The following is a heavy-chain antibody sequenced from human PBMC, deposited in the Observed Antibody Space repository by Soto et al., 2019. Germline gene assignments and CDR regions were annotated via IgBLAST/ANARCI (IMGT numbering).Heavy chain of an antibody. CDR3: AIIEASIVVVVDAIAY. J-gene: IGHJ4*02. Sequence: DSVKVSCKASGYSFTSYGISWVLQAPGQGLEWMGWISAYNGNTNYAQKLQGRVTMTTDTSTSTAYMELRSLRSDDAAVYYCAIIEASIVVVVDAIAYWGQGTLVTVSS. V-gene: IGHV1-18*01. CDR1: GYSFTSYG. CDR2: ISAYNGNT. D-gene: IGHD2-15*01.